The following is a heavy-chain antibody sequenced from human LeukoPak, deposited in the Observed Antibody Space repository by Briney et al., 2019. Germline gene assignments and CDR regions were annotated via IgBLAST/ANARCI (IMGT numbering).Heavy chain of an antibody. CDR2: ISGSGGST. Sequence: PGGSLRLSCAASGFTFSSYAMSWVRQAPGKGLEWVSAISGSGGSTYYADSVKGRFTISRDNSKNTLYLQVNSLRAEDTAVYYCAKDPYSGSYSRDYWGQGTLVTVSS. CDR3: AKDPYSGSYSRDY. V-gene: IGHV3-23*01. D-gene: IGHD1-26*01. CDR1: GFTFSSYA. J-gene: IGHJ4*02.